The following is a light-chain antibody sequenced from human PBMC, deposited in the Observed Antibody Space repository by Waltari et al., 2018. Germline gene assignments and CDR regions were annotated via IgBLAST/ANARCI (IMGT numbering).Light chain of an antibody. CDR1: QCVYGN. Sequence: EIVMTQSPTTLSVSPGEKATLSCRASQCVYGNVGWYQQKPGQSHRLLIFHASARATGTPARFSGGGSGTDYTPTISSLQSEDFAVYFCHQYTNWPFSFGPGTTVEI. CDR3: HQYTNWPFS. V-gene: IGKV3-15*01. CDR2: HAS. J-gene: IGKJ3*01.